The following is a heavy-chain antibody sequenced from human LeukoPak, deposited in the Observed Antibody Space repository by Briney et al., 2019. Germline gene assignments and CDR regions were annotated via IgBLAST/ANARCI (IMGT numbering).Heavy chain of an antibody. CDR1: EYTFTSYD. J-gene: IGHJ4*02. V-gene: IGHV1-8*01. CDR3: ARGGGYSYGPLDY. CDR2: MNPTSGNT. Sequence: ASVKVSFKASEYTFTSYDINWVRQATGQGLEWMGWMNPTSGNTGYAQKFQGRVTMTRDTSISAAYMELSSLRSEDTAVYYCARGGGYSYGPLDYWGQGTLVTVSS. D-gene: IGHD5-18*01.